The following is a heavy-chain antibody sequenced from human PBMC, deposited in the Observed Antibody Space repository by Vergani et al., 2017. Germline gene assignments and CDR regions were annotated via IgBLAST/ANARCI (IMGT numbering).Heavy chain of an antibody. Sequence: QLQLQESGPGLVKPSETLSLTCTVSGGSISSSSYYWGWIRQPPGKGLEWIGSIYYSGSTYYNPSLKSRVTISVDTSKNQFSLKLSAVTAADTAVYYCASDSDCSGGSGYDYWGQGTLVTVSS. CDR1: GGSISSSSYY. CDR3: ASDSDCSGGSGYDY. J-gene: IGHJ4*02. V-gene: IGHV4-39*07. D-gene: IGHD2-15*01. CDR2: IYYSGST.